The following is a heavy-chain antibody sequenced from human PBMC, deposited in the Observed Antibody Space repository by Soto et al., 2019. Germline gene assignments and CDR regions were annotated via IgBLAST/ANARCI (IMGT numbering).Heavy chain of an antibody. J-gene: IGHJ6*02. V-gene: IGHV1-69*01. CDR3: ARIVVVVSAATHSYGMDV. CDR1: GGTFSSYA. D-gene: IGHD2-2*01. CDR2: IIPIFGTA. Sequence: QVQLVQSGAEVKKPGSSVKVSCKASGGTFSSYAISWVRQAPGQGLEWMGGIIPIFGTANYAQKFQGRVTITADESTSTAYMEVSSLRSEDTAVYYCARIVVVVSAATHSYGMDVWGQGTTVTVSS.